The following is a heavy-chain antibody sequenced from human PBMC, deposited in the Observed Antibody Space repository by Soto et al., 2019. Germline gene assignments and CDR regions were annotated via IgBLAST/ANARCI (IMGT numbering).Heavy chain of an antibody. Sequence: GGSLRLSCAASGFTFDDYAMHWVRQAPGKGLEWVSGISWNSGSIGYADSVKGRFTISRDNAKNSLYLQMNSLRAEDTALYYYAKDSFAATMDFDYWGQGTLVTVSS. CDR3: AKDSFAATMDFDY. CDR2: ISWNSGSI. V-gene: IGHV3-9*01. CDR1: GFTFDDYA. D-gene: IGHD5-12*01. J-gene: IGHJ4*02.